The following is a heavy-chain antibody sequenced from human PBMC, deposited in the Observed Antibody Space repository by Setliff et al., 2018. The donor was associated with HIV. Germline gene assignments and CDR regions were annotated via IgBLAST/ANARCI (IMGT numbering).Heavy chain of an antibody. Sequence: ASETLSLTCTVSGGSISSSSYYWGWIRQPPGKGLEWIGSIYYSGSTYYNPSLKSRVTISVDTSKNQFSLKLSSVTAADTAVYYCARNNMITFGGVISNWFDPWGQGTLVTVSS. CDR3: ARNNMITFGGVISNWFDP. D-gene: IGHD3-16*02. CDR1: GGSISSSSYY. J-gene: IGHJ5*02. V-gene: IGHV4-39*01. CDR2: IYYSGST.